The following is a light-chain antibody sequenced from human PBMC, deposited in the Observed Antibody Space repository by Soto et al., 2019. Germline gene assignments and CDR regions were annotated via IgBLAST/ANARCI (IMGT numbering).Light chain of an antibody. CDR2: GNS. CDR1: SSNIGAGYD. J-gene: IGLJ2*01. CDR3: QSYDSSLSGHVV. Sequence: QAVVTQPPSVSGAPGQRVTISCTGSSSNIGAGYDVHWYQQLPGTAPKLLIYGNSNPPSGVPGRVSGSKSGTSASLANTGLQAEDEGDYYCQSYDSSLSGHVVFGGGTQLTVL. V-gene: IGLV1-40*01.